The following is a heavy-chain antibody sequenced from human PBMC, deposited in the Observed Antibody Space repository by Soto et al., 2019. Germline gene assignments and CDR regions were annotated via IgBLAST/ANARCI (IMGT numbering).Heavy chain of an antibody. Sequence: SETLSLTCTVSGGSVSRYSDYWSWFRQPPGKGLEWIGYGYYSGSTNYNPSLKSRVTISLDTSKNQFSLKLSSVTAADTAVYYCARTYDDSGPNSGGYGFDIWGPGTMVTVSS. CDR1: GGSVSRYSDY. J-gene: IGHJ3*02. D-gene: IGHD3-22*01. CDR3: ARTYDDSGPNSGGYGFDI. V-gene: IGHV4-61*01. CDR2: GYYSGST.